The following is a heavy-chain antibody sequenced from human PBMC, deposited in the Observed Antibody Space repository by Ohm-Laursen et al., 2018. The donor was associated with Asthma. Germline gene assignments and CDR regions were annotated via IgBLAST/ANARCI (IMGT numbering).Heavy chain of an antibody. Sequence: SSLRLSCAASGFAFSTYAMHWVRQAPGKGLEWVAFISYDGNNKLYADSVKGRFTISRDSSKNTVYLQMNSLRAEDAAVYYCAKVSSSNSFYYYGMDVWGQGATVTVS. CDR1: GFAFSTYA. CDR2: ISYDGNNK. D-gene: IGHD4-11*01. V-gene: IGHV3-30-3*01. CDR3: AKVSSSNSFYYYGMDV. J-gene: IGHJ6*02.